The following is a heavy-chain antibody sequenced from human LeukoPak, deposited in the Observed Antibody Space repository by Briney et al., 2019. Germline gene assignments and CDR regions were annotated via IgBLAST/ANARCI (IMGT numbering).Heavy chain of an antibody. CDR1: GFTFSSNW. D-gene: IGHD3-3*01. J-gene: IGHJ4*02. CDR3: ARWRSKQSEFDL. CDR2: ISSDGSST. Sequence: GGSLRLSCAASGFTFSSNWMYWVRQAPGKGLVWVSYISSDGSSTNYADSVKGRFTISRDNAKNTLYVQMNSLRAEDTAIYYCARWRSKQSEFDLWGQGTLATISS. V-gene: IGHV3-74*01.